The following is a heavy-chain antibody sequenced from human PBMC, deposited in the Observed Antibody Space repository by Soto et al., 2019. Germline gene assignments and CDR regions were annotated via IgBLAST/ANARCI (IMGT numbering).Heavy chain of an antibody. CDR3: PRRFSGWYSYCDC. CDR1: VDSISDGYY. CDR2: THHSGST. V-gene: IGHV4-38-2*01. J-gene: IGHJ4*03. D-gene: IGHD6-19*01. Sequence: SETLSLTCAVSVDSISDGYYWAWIREPPGKGLEWTGSTHHSGSTNYNPSLKSRLTISVATSKNQFYLQLTSVTATDTAVYSRPRRFSGWYSYCDCLRQGTLGT.